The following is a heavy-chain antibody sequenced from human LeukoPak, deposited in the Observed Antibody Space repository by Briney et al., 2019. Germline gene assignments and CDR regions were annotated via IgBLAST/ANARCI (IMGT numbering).Heavy chain of an antibody. J-gene: IGHJ4*02. D-gene: IGHD6-19*01. CDR1: GGSISSYY. CDR3: ARQSRGIAVAGLDY. Sequence: SETLSLTCIVSGGSISSYYWTWIRQPPGKGLEWIGYIYYNGSTNYNPSLKSRVTISVDTSKNQFSLKLNSVTAADTAVDYCARQSRGIAVAGLDYWGQGILVTVSS. V-gene: IGHV4-59*08. CDR2: IYYNGST.